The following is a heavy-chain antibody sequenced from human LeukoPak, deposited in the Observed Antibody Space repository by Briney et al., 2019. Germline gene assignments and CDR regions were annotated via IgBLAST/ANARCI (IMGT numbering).Heavy chain of an antibody. Sequence: LGGSLRLSCAASGFTFSTFAMIWVRQPPGKGLEWVSSIFPSSDEIHYADSVRGRFTISRDNSKSTLSLQMNSLRAEDTAIYYCATYRQVLLPFESWGQGTLVTVSS. CDR2: IFPSSDEI. CDR1: GFTFSTFA. V-gene: IGHV3-23*01. CDR3: ATYRQVLLPFES. D-gene: IGHD2-8*02. J-gene: IGHJ4*02.